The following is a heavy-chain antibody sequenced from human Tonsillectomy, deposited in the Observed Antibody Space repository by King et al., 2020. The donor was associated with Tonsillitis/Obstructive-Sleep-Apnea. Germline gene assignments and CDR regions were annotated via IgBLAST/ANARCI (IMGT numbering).Heavy chain of an antibody. J-gene: IGHJ3*02. V-gene: IGHV3-33*01. D-gene: IGHD4-17*01. CDR3: ARDHYGDYPKYAFDI. CDR1: GFTFSSYG. Sequence: VQLVESGGGVVQPGRSLRLSCAASGFTFSSYGMHWVRQAPGKGLEWVAVIWYDGSNKYYADSVKGRFTISSDNSKNTLYLQMNRLRAEDTAVYYCARDHYGDYPKYAFDIWGQGTMVTVSS. CDR2: IWYDGSNK.